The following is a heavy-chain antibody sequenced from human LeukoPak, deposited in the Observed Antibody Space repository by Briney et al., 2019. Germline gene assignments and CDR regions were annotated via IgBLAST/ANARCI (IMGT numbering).Heavy chain of an antibody. CDR2: MNPNNGNT. CDR3: VRDGEGVAISVXYWFDP. V-gene: IGHV1-8*01. Sequence: SVKVSCKASGFTFTSYDINWVRQASGQGLEWMGWMNPNNGNTGYAQKFQGRVTMTRDTSISTAYMELRGLRSEDTAVYYCVRDGEGVAISVXYWFDPWGQGXLXTXSS. CDR1: GFTFTSYD. J-gene: IGHJ5*02. D-gene: IGHD3-10*01.